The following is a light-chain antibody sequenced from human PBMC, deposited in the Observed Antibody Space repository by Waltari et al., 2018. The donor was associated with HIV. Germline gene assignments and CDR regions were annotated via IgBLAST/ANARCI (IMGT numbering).Light chain of an antibody. J-gene: IGKJ5*01. Sequence: DIVLTQSPDSLPVSLGARATIKCKASRSVLYESNKKNYLGWYQQRPGQSPRLLIYWASIRPSGGPERFSGSGSGTDFVLTIDNLRAEDLAVYFCQQYYTDSMSFGQGTRLE. CDR2: WAS. CDR1: RSVLYESNKKNY. V-gene: IGKV4-1*01. CDR3: QQYYTDSMS.